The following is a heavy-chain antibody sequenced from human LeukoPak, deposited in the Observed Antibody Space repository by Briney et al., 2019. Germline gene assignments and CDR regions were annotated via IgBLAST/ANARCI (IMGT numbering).Heavy chain of an antibody. V-gene: IGHV4-59*01. CDR1: GGSIRSYY. D-gene: IGHD6-19*01. CDR2: IYYSGST. Sequence: SETLSLTCIVSGGSIRSYYWSWIRQPPGKGLEWIGYIYYSGSTNYNPSLKSRVTISVDTSRNQFSLNVSSVTAADTAVYYCARVLPYSSGWGVDHWGQGTLVTVSS. J-gene: IGHJ4*02. CDR3: ARVLPYSSGWGVDH.